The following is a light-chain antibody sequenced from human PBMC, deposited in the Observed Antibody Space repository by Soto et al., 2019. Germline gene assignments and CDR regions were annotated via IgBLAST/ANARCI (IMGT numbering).Light chain of an antibody. CDR1: QIVSSSY. J-gene: IGKJ1*01. Sequence: EIVLTQSPGTLSLSPGDRATLSCRASQIVSSSYLAWYQQKPGQAPRLLMYGASNRATGIPDRFSGSGSGTDFTLTISGLEPEDFAVYYCQQYVSSPRTFDQGTKVEVK. V-gene: IGKV3-20*01. CDR3: QQYVSSPRT. CDR2: GAS.